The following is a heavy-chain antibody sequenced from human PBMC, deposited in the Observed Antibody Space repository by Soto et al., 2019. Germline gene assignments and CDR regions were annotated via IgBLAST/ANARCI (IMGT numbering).Heavy chain of an antibody. V-gene: IGHV3-30*18. CDR3: AKDSEGYDYVIGY. CDR1: GFTFSSYG. Sequence: PGGSLRLSCAASGFTFSSYGMHWVRQAPGKGLEWVAVISYDGSNKYYADSVKGRFTISRDNSKNTLYLQMNSLRAEDTAVYYCAKDSEGYDYVIGYWGQGTLVTVSS. CDR2: ISYDGSNK. D-gene: IGHD5-12*01. J-gene: IGHJ4*02.